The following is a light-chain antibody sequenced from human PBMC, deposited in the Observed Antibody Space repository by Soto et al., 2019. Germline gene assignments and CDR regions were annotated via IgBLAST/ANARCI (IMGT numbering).Light chain of an antibody. V-gene: IGKV3-20*01. Sequence: EIVMTQSPATLSVSPVETATLSCMASQSVSNNVSWYQQKPCQAPRLLIYGSSNRATFIADIFSGSGCGTDFPLTISRLEPEDFAVYYCQHYGSSGTFGQGTKVDIK. CDR2: GSS. CDR3: QHYGSSGT. CDR1: QSVSNN. J-gene: IGKJ1*01.